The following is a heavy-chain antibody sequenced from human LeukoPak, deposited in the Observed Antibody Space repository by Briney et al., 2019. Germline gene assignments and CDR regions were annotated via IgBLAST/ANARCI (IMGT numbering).Heavy chain of an antibody. CDR1: GGSISSYY. J-gene: IGHJ6*02. CDR3: ARAGEYSSSWYNYYYYYGMDV. V-gene: IGHV4-59*01. D-gene: IGHD6-13*01. Sequence: SETLSLTCTVSGGSISSYYWSWIRQPPGKGLEWIGYIYYSGSTNYNPSLKSRVTISVDTSKNQFSLKSSSVTAADTAVYYCARAGEYSSSWYNYYYYYGMDVWGQGTTVTVSS. CDR2: IYYSGST.